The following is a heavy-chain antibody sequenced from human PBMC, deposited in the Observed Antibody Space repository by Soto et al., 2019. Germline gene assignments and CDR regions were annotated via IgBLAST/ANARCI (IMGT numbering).Heavy chain of an antibody. J-gene: IGHJ6*02. V-gene: IGHV1-24*01. CDR1: GYTLTELS. D-gene: IGHD3-10*01. CDR2: FDPEDGET. Sequence: ASVEVSCKVSGYTLTELSMHWVRQAPGKGLEWMGGFDPEDGETIYAQKFQGRVTMTEDTSTDTAYMELSSLRSEDTAVYYCATLGRVTMVRGVSYGMDVWGQGTTVTVSS. CDR3: ATLGRVTMVRGVSYGMDV.